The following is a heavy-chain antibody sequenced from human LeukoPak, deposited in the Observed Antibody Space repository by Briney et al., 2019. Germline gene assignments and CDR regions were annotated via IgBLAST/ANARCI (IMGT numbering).Heavy chain of an antibody. D-gene: IGHD6-19*01. J-gene: IGHJ4*02. CDR3: ARPIAVAGSWAFDY. Sequence: GGSLRLSCAASGFTFSDYYMSWIRQATGKVLERVSYISSSGSTIYYADSVTGRFTISRDNAQNSLYLQMNSLRAEDTAVYYCARPIAVAGSWAFDYWGQGTLVTVSS. CDR1: GFTFSDYY. V-gene: IGHV3-11*04. CDR2: ISSSGSTI.